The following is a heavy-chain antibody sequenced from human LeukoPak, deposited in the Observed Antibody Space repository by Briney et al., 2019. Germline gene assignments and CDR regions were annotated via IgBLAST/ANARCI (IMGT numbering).Heavy chain of an antibody. D-gene: IGHD3-9*01. CDR2: IVGSGSNT. CDR1: GFTFSNYA. J-gene: IGHJ4*02. V-gene: IGHV3-23*01. Sequence: GGSLRLSCAASGFTFSNYAMSWVRQAPGKGLEWVSAIVGSGSNTYYADSVKGRFTISRDNPKNTLYLQMNSLRADDTAVYYCAMWVDYDILTGYYDSDYWGQGTLVTVSS. CDR3: AMWVDYDILTGYYDSDY.